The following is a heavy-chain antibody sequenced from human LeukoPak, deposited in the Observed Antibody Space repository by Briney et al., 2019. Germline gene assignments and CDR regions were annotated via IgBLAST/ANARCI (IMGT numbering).Heavy chain of an antibody. J-gene: IGHJ3*01. Sequence: SGGSLRLSCAASGFTFRSYWMHWVRQAPGKGLVWVSHIHSDGSSTGYADSVQGRFTISRDNARNTVYLQMSSLRVEDTAIYFCAREEHRLAEAGTSAFDLGGQGTLVTVSP. CDR3: AREEHRLAEAGTSAFDL. CDR1: GFTFRSYW. D-gene: IGHD6-13*01. V-gene: IGHV3-74*01. CDR2: IHSDGSST.